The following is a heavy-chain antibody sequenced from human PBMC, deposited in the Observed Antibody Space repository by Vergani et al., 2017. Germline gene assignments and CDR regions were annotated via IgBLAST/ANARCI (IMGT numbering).Heavy chain of an antibody. Sequence: QVQLQESGPGLVKPSETLSLTCTVSGGSISSYYWSWIRQPPGKGLEWIGYIYYSGCTNYNPSLKSRVTIAVDTSKNQFSLKLSSVTAADAAVYYCARGRNDVWSGYSPYDAFDIWGQGTMVTVSS. CDR2: IYYSGCT. CDR1: GGSISSYY. V-gene: IGHV4-59*01. CDR3: ARGRNDVWSGYSPYDAFDI. J-gene: IGHJ3*02. D-gene: IGHD3-3*01.